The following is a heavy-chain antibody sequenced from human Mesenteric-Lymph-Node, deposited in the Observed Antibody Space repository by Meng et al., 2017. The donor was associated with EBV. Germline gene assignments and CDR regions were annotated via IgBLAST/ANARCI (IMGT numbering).Heavy chain of an antibody. D-gene: IGHD4-17*01. V-gene: IGHV1-69*06. CDR1: GCSFITYT. CDR3: TRGEAVTSFDY. Sequence: QVQVEQSGAEVKSPGSSGKLSCKASGCSFITYTINWVRQAPGQGLEWMGGIIPLFGTINYAQKFQARVTITADKSTNTAYMELVSLRSDDTAVYYCTRGEAVTSFDYWGQGTLVTVSS. J-gene: IGHJ4*02. CDR2: IIPLFGTI.